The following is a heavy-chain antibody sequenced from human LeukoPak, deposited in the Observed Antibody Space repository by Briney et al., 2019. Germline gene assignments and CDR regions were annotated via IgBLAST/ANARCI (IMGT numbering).Heavy chain of an antibody. J-gene: IGHJ5*02. D-gene: IGHD5-12*01. CDR3: AKNSGSDSGYWFDP. CDR2: ITGNGGST. V-gene: IGHV3-64D*06. Sequence: PGGSLRLSCSASGFTFSTYIMHWVRQAPGKGLETVSAITGNGGSTFYADSVKGRFTISRDNSKNTLYLQMNSLRAEDTAVYYCAKNSGSDSGYWFDPWGQGTLVTVSS. CDR1: GFTFSTYI.